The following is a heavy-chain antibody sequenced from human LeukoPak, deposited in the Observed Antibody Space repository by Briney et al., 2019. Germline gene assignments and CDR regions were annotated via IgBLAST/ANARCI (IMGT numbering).Heavy chain of an antibody. V-gene: IGHV3-23*01. J-gene: IGHJ4*02. Sequence: GGSLRLSCAASGFTFSRCAMSWVRQAPGKGLEWVSGISGRDGSTYYADSVKGRFTISRDNSKNTVYLQMNSLRAEDTAIYYCACSSAWSRQIDYWGQGTLVTVSS. CDR2: ISGRDGST. CDR3: ACSSAWSRQIDY. CDR1: GFTFSRCA. D-gene: IGHD6-19*01.